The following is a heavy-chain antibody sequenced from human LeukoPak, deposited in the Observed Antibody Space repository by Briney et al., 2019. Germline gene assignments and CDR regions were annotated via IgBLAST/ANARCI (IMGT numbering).Heavy chain of an antibody. V-gene: IGHV4-61*02. CDR1: GGSISSGSYY. D-gene: IGHD3-10*01. CDR2: IYTSGST. CDR3: AGNYYGSGSYYSEDRY. J-gene: IGHJ4*02. Sequence: SETLSLTCTVAGGSISSGSYYWSWIRQPAGKGLEWIGRIYTSGSTNYNPALKSRVTISVDTSKNQFSLKLSSVTAADTAVYYCAGNYYGSGSYYSEDRYWGQGTLVTVSS.